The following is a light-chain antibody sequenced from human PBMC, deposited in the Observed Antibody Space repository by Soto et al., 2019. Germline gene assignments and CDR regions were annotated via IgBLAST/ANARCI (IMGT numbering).Light chain of an antibody. CDR2: DVS. V-gene: IGLV2-14*03. J-gene: IGLJ1*01. CDR3: SSYTSSNSYV. Sequence: QSVLNQPASVFGSPGQSIAISRPGSSSDVGGYKYVSWYQQHPGKAPKLMIYDVSNRPSGGSDRFSGSKSGNTASLTISGLQSEDEADYYCSSYTSSNSYVFGTGTKVTVL. CDR1: SSDVGGYKY.